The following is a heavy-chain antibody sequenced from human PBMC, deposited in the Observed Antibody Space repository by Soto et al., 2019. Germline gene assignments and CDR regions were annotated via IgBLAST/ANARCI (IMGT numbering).Heavy chain of an antibody. Sequence: QITLKESGPTLVKPTQTLTLTCTFSGLSLSTTGVGVGWIRQPPGKALEWLALIYWDDDKRYSPSLKRRLTITKDPSTNQVVLTMTNMHPVDTATYYCVQSRCGGDCLQSYSSHSYYGLDVWGQGTTVTVSS. D-gene: IGHD2-21*02. V-gene: IGHV2-5*02. CDR1: GLSLSTTGVG. CDR3: VQSRCGGDCLQSYSSHSYYGLDV. J-gene: IGHJ6*02. CDR2: IYWDDDK.